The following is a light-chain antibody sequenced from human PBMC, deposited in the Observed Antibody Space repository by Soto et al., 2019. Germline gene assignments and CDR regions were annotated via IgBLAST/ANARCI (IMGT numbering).Light chain of an antibody. CDR3: QQYSGTPYT. CDR1: QNNKNY. J-gene: IGKJ2*01. CDR2: WAS. V-gene: IGKV4-1*01. Sequence: DIVMTQSPDSLAVSLGERATINCKSSQNNKNYLAWYQQKAGQPPKLIIDWASTRASGVPDRFSGSGSGTDFTLTISSLQAEDVAVYYCQQYSGTPYTFGQGTKVDIK.